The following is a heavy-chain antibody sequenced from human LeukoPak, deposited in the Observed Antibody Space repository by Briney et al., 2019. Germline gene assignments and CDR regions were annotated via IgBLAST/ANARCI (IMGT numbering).Heavy chain of an antibody. Sequence: GGSLRLSCAASRFTFSSYGFHWVRQAPGKGLEWVAVIWYDGSNIHYAESVKGRFTISRDNSRDTLYLHMNSLRPEDTAVYYCARDFYTGMFDYWGQGTLVTVSS. CDR1: RFTFSSYG. V-gene: IGHV3-33*01. CDR3: ARDFYTGMFDY. J-gene: IGHJ4*02. D-gene: IGHD3-10*02. CDR2: IWYDGSNI.